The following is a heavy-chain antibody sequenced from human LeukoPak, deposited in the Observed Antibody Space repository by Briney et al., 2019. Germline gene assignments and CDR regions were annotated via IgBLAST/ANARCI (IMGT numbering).Heavy chain of an antibody. CDR3: AKRGSYSSSFTSTFDY. Sequence: RTGGSLRLSCAASGFTFSDYAMTWVRQAPGKGLEWVSTINSGGAINYADSVEGRFTISRDNPKNTLYLQMNSLRAEDTAVYYCAKRGSYSSSFTSTFDYWGQGTLVTVSS. CDR2: INSGGAI. CDR1: GFTFSDYA. D-gene: IGHD6-6*01. J-gene: IGHJ4*02. V-gene: IGHV3-23*01.